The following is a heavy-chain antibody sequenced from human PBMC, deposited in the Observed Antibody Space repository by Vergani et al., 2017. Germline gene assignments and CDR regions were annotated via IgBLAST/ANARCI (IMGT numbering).Heavy chain of an antibody. D-gene: IGHD6-13*01. Sequence: QLQLQESGPGLVKPSETLSLTCTVSGGSISSSSYYWGWIRQPPGKGLEWIGSIYYSGSTYYNPSLKSLVTISVDTSKNQFSLKLSSVTAADTAVYYCARLVGIAAAGSVEFDYWGQGTLVTVSS. J-gene: IGHJ4*02. V-gene: IGHV4-39*01. CDR2: IYYSGST. CDR1: GGSISSSSYY. CDR3: ARLVGIAAAGSVEFDY.